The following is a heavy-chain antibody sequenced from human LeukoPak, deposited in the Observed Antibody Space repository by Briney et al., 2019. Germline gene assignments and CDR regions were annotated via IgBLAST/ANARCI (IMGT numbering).Heavy chain of an antibody. CDR2: ISGSGGST. CDR1: GFTFNNYA. CDR3: ASRKNTPHLPDY. Sequence: GGSLRLSCAASGFTFNNYAMSWVRQAPGKGLEWVSAISGSGGSTYYADSVKGRFTISRDNSKNTLYLQMNSLRTEDTAVYYCASRKNTPHLPDYWGQGTLVTVSS. V-gene: IGHV3-23*01. J-gene: IGHJ4*02. D-gene: IGHD2/OR15-2a*01.